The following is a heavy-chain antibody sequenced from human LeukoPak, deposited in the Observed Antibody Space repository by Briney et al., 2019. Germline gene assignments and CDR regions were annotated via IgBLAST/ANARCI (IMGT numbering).Heavy chain of an antibody. CDR1: GGSISSYY. D-gene: IGHD5-12*01. CDR3: ARASGYEGFDY. V-gene: IGHV4-59*01. J-gene: IGHJ4*02. Sequence: SETLSLTCTVSGGSISSYYWSWIRQPPGKGLEWIGYIYYSGSTNHNPSLKSRVTISADTSKNEFSLKLSPVTAADTAVYYCARASGYEGFDYWGQGTLVTVSS. CDR2: IYYSGST.